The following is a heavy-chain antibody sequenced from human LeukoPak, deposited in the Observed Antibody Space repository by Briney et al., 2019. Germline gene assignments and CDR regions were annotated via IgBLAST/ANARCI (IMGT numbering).Heavy chain of an antibody. D-gene: IGHD3-10*01. CDR3: ARGAASSMVRGVIPGID. CDR2: IYSGGST. CDR1: GFTVSSNY. Sequence: GGSLRLSCAASGFTVSSNYMSWVRQAPGKGLEWVSVIYSGGSTYYADSVKGRFTISRDNSKNTLYLQMNSLRAEDTAEYYCARGAASSMVRGVIPGIDWGQGTLVTVSS. J-gene: IGHJ4*02. V-gene: IGHV3-66*01.